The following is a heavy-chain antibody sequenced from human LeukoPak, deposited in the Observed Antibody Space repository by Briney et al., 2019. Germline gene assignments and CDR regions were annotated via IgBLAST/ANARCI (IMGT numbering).Heavy chain of an antibody. D-gene: IGHD6-19*01. Sequence: SETLSLTCTVSGGSISSSSYYWGWIRQPPGKGLEWIGSIYYSGSTYYNPSLKSRVTISVDTSKNQSSLKLSSVTAADTAVYYCARTRPSSGWYLDYWGQGTLVTVSS. J-gene: IGHJ4*02. CDR2: IYYSGST. V-gene: IGHV4-39*07. CDR3: ARTRPSSGWYLDY. CDR1: GGSISSSSYY.